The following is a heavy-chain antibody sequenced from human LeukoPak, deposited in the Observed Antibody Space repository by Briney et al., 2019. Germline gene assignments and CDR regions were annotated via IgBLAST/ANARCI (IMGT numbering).Heavy chain of an antibody. CDR3: ASHSSSWYGFDY. D-gene: IGHD6-13*01. Sequence: PGGSLRLSCAASGFTVSSNHMSWVRQAPGEGLEWVSVIYSGGSTYYADSMKGRFTISRDNSKNTLYLQMKSLRAEDTAVYYCASHSSSWYGFDYWGQGTLVTVSS. CDR1: GFTVSSNH. J-gene: IGHJ4*02. V-gene: IGHV3-53*01. CDR2: IYSGGST.